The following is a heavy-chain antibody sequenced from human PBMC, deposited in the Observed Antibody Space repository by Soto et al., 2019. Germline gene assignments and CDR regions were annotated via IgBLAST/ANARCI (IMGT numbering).Heavy chain of an antibody. J-gene: IGHJ4*02. CDR2: ISYDGSSQ. D-gene: IGHD2-8*01. CDR3: ARPAIVLNSRASYLDY. V-gene: IGHV3-30-3*01. Sequence: QVQLVESGGGVVQPGKSLRLSCAASGFTFSSYAIHWVRQAPGKGLEWVAAISYDGSSQYYADSVKGRFTISRDNSKHTLYLHLNSLRAEDAAVYYCARPAIVLNSRASYLDYWGQGTLVTVSS. CDR1: GFTFSSYA.